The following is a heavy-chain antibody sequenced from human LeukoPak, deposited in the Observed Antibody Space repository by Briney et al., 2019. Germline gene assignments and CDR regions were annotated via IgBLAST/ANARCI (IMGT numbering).Heavy chain of an antibody. Sequence: AASVTVSFKASGYTFTSYYMHWVRQAPGQGLGWMGIINPSGGSTSYTQKFQGRVTMTRDTSTSTVYMELSSLRSEDTAVYYCARGVHYYDSSGYSLDYWGQGTLVTVSS. CDR1: GYTFTSYY. CDR3: ARGVHYYDSSGYSLDY. V-gene: IGHV1-46*01. CDR2: INPSGGST. J-gene: IGHJ4*02. D-gene: IGHD3-22*01.